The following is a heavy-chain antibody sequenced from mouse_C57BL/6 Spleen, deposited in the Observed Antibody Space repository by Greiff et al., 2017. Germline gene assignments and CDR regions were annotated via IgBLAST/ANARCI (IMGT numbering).Heavy chain of an antibody. CDR1: GYTFTDYY. D-gene: IGHD2-4*01. CDR3: ARPYYDYALGD. Sequence: VQLQQSGPELVKPGASVKISCKASGYTFTDYYMNWVKQSHGKSLEWIGDINPNNGGTSYNQKFKGKATLTVDKSSSTAYMELRSLTSEDSAVYYCARPYYDYALGDWGQGTTLTVSS. V-gene: IGHV1-26*01. J-gene: IGHJ2*01. CDR2: INPNNGGT.